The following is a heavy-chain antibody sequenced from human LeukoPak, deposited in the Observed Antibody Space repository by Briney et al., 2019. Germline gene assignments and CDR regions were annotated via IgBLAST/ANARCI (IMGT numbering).Heavy chain of an antibody. Sequence: GGSLRLSCAASVFTFDTYWMTWVRQAPGKGLEWVASIKQDGSEKYYVDSVKGRFTISRDNAKSSLYLQMNSLRAEDTALYHCARHSPLWGYWGQGTLVTVSS. D-gene: IGHD7-27*01. J-gene: IGHJ4*02. CDR2: IKQDGSEK. V-gene: IGHV3-7*04. CDR3: ARHSPLWGY. CDR1: VFTFDTYW.